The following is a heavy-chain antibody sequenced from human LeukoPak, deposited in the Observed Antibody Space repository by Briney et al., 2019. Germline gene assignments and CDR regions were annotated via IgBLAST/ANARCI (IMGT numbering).Heavy chain of an antibody. J-gene: IGHJ3*02. CDR1: SGSFRTYY. V-gene: IGHV4-59*01. Sequence: SETLSLTCTVSSGSFRTYYWSWIRQPPGKGLEWIGYIFYNEGTTYNPSLKSRVTIYVDTSNNQLSLTVNSVTAADTAMYYCVKSNSRYQPWTLDIWGRGTMVTVSS. CDR3: VKSNSRYQPWTLDI. D-gene: IGHD2-2*01. CDR2: IFYNEGT.